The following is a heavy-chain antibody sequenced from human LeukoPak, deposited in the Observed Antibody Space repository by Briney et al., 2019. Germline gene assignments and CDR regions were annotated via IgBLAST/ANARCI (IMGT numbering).Heavy chain of an antibody. CDR1: GYTFTTYY. Sequence: ASVEVSCKASGYTFTTYYIHWVRQAPGQGLEWMGIINPSGGSTTYAQKLQGRLSMTSDTSTSTVYMELSSLRSEDTAIYYCAREFTAAGFDPWGQGTLVTVSS. CDR3: AREFTAAGFDP. J-gene: IGHJ5*02. CDR2: INPSGGST. V-gene: IGHV1-46*01.